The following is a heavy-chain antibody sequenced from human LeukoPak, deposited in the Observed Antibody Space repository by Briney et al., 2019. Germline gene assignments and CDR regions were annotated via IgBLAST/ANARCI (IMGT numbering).Heavy chain of an antibody. CDR3: ARHYYGSGSYFV. CDR1: GFTVTNNY. D-gene: IGHD3-10*01. CDR2: IYSDGTT. V-gene: IGHV3-66*04. J-gene: IGHJ4*02. Sequence: GGSLRLSCAASGFTVTNNYMSWVRQAPGKGLEWVSVIYSDGTTYYADSVKGRFTISRDNSKNTLYLQMNSLRAEDTAVYYCARHYYGSGSYFVWGQGTLVTASS.